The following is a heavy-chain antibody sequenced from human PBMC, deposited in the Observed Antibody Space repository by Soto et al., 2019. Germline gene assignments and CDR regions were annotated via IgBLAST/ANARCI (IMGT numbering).Heavy chain of an antibody. CDR3: TRDRSTNDY. Sequence: GASVKVSCKASGYSVSTYGISWVRQAPGQGLEWMGWNRNWKGDTDYAQKFQDRVTMTTDTSTSTAYMELRSLRPDDTAVYYCTRDRSTNDYWGQRTLVTVSS. J-gene: IGHJ4*02. CDR1: GYSVSTYG. CDR2: NRNWKGDT. V-gene: IGHV1-18*01.